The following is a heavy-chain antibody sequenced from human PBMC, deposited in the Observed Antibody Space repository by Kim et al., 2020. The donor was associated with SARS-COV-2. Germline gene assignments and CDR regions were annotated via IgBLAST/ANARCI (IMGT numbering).Heavy chain of an antibody. Sequence: GGSLRLSCAASGFTFSSYGMHWVRQAPGKGLEWVAVISYDGSNKYYADSVKGRFTISRDNSKNTLYLQMNSLRAEDTAVYYCARGFGELSDPDYWGQGTLVTVSS. V-gene: IGHV3-33*05. CDR2: ISYDGSNK. J-gene: IGHJ4*02. D-gene: IGHD3-10*01. CDR1: GFTFSSYG. CDR3: ARGFGELSDPDY.